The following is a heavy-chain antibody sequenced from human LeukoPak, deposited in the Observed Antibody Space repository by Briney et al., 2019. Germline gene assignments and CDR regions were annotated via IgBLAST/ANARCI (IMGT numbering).Heavy chain of an antibody. CDR1: GFTFSSYS. CDR3: ARQHQKNQFGWFCLFDP. CDR2: ISSSSSYI. J-gene: IGHJ5*02. Sequence: PGWSLTLSCAASGFTFSSYSMNWVRPAPGKGLEWVSSISSSSSYIYYADSVKGRFTISRDNAKNSLYLQMSSLGAEDTAVYYCARQHQKNQFGWFCLFDPWGQGTLVTVSS. V-gene: IGHV3-21*01. D-gene: IGHD3-9*01.